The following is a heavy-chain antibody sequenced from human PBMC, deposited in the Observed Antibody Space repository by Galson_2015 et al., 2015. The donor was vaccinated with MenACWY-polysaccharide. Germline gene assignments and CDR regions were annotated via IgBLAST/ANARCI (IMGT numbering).Heavy chain of an antibody. J-gene: IGHJ4*02. CDR2: ISGSGGST. CDR1: GFTFSSYA. D-gene: IGHD3-3*01. CDR3: AKEKKTYYDFRSGYHEEGLGCFDY. V-gene: IGHV3-23*01. Sequence: SLRLSCAASGFTFSSYAMSWVRQAPGKGLEWVSVISGSGGSTYYADSVKGRFTISRDNSKNTPYLQMNSLRAEDTAVYYCAKEKKTYYDFRSGYHEEGLGCFDYWGQGTLVTVSS.